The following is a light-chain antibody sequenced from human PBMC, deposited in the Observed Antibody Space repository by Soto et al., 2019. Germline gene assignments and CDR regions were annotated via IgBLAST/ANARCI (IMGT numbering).Light chain of an antibody. Sequence: EIVLTQSPATLSLSPGERATLSCRASQSVSSYLAWYQQKPGQAPRLLIYDASNRATGIPARFSGSGSGTDFTLTISSLEPEDFALYYCQQYDTSPPLYTFGQGTRLDIK. CDR3: QQYDTSPPLYT. J-gene: IGKJ2*01. CDR1: QSVSSY. CDR2: DAS. V-gene: IGKV3-11*01.